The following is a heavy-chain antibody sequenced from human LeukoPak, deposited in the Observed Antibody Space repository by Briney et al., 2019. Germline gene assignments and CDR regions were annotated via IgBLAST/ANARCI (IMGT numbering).Heavy chain of an antibody. CDR3: ATLRYGSGSYYADY. V-gene: IGHV3-30*03. CDR1: GFTFRNYG. D-gene: IGHD3-10*01. J-gene: IGHJ4*02. CDR2: ISYDGSNK. Sequence: GGSLRLSCAASGFTFRNYGMHWVRQAPGKGLEWVSFISYDGSNKYYADSVKGRFTISRDNSKSTLYLQMNGLRTEDTAVYFCATLRYGSGSYYADYWGQGTLVTVSS.